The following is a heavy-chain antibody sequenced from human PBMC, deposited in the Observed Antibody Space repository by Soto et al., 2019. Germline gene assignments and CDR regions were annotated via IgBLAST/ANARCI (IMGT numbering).Heavy chain of an antibody. J-gene: IGHJ5*02. CDR2: INPDNGNT. D-gene: IGHD2-15*01. CDR3: ARGIATGQLDP. CDR1: GYTFTRYT. Sequence: QVQLVQSGAEVKKPGASVKISCKASGYTFTRYTMNWVRQAPGQRLEWMGWINPDNGNTKSSQKFQDRVIITRDTSASTDYRDLSSLRSEDTAVYYCARGIATGQLDPWGQGTLVTVSS. V-gene: IGHV1-3*01.